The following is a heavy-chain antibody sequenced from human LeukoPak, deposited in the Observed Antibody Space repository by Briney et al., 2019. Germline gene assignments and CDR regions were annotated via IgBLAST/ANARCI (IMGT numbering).Heavy chain of an antibody. CDR3: AREGESSAWFDP. D-gene: IGHD3-16*01. J-gene: IGHJ5*02. Sequence: SETLSLTCAVYGGSFSGYYWSWIRQPPGKGLEWIGEINHSGSTNYNPSLKSRVTISVDTSKNQFSLKLSSVTAADTAVYYCAREGESSAWFDPWGQGTLVTVSS. CDR2: INHSGST. CDR1: GGSFSGYY. V-gene: IGHV4-34*01.